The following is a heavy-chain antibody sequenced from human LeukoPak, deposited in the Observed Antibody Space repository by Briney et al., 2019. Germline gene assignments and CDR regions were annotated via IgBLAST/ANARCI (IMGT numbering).Heavy chain of an antibody. D-gene: IGHD6-13*01. CDR2: IIPIHGIA. J-gene: IGHJ6*02. CDR1: GGTFSSYA. CDR3: ARDPRAPYSNLRPQHYCYGMDV. V-gene: IGHV1-69*04. Sequence: SVKVSCTASGGTFSSYAISWVGQAPGQGREWMGRIIPIHGIANYAQKFHGRVTITADKSTSTAYMELSSLRSEDTAVYYCARDPRAPYSNLRPQHYCYGMDVWGQGTTVTVSS.